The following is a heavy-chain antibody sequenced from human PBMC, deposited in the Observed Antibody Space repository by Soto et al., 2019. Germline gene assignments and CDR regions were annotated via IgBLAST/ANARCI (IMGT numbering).Heavy chain of an antibody. Sequence: LRLSCATSGFTFRSYWMSWVRQAPGKGLEWVANINQDGSEKQYVDYVKGRFTVSRDSAKKSIDLQMNSLRPEDTAVYYCARAEDYDHWGGPPKYFDNWGQGTQVTVSS. CDR1: GFTFRSYW. CDR2: INQDGSEK. J-gene: IGHJ4*02. D-gene: IGHD3-3*01. CDR3: ARAEDYDHWGGPPKYFDN. V-gene: IGHV3-7*03.